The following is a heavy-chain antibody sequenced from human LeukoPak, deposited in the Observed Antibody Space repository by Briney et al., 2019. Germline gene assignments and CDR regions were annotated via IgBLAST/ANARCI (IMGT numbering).Heavy chain of an antibody. CDR1: GSTFTSYG. Sequence: ASVKVSCKASGSTFTSYGISWVRQAPGQGLEWMGWISAYNGNTNYAQKFQGRVTRTTDTSTSTAYMELRSLRSDDTAVYYCAQGRLGSGWYVLDYWGQGTLGTVSS. CDR2: ISAYNGNT. J-gene: IGHJ4*02. CDR3: AQGRLGSGWYVLDY. D-gene: IGHD6-19*01. V-gene: IGHV1-18*01.